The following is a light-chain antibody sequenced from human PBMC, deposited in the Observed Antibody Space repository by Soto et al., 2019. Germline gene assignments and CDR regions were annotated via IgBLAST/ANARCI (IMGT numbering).Light chain of an antibody. Sequence: QSALTQPRSVSGSPGQSVTISCTGTSSDVGGYNYVSWYQQHPGKAPKLMMYDVSKRPSGVPDPFSGSKSGNTASLTISGLQAEDEADYYCCSYAGSYTDVFGTGTKLTVL. CDR3: CSYAGSYTDV. CDR2: DVS. V-gene: IGLV2-11*01. J-gene: IGLJ1*01. CDR1: SSDVGGYNY.